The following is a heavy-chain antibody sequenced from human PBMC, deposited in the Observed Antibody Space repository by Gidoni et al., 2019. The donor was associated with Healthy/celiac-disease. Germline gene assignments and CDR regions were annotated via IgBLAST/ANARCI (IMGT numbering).Heavy chain of an antibody. CDR2: ISSSSSYI. V-gene: IGHV3-21*01. J-gene: IGHJ6*02. CDR1: GFTFSCYS. CDR3: ARDRGIAVAGTDGMDV. D-gene: IGHD6-19*01. Sequence: EVQLVESGGGLVKPGGSLRLSCAASGFTFSCYSMNWVRQAPGKWLEWVSSISSSSSYIYYADSVKGRFTISRDNAKNSLYLQMNSLRAEDTAVYYCARDRGIAVAGTDGMDVWGQGTTVTVSS.